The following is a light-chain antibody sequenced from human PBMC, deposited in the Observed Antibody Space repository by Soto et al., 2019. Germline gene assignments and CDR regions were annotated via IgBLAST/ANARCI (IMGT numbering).Light chain of an antibody. CDR3: QQYDSYSSGP. J-gene: IGKJ1*01. Sequence: DIQMTQSPSTLSASVGDRVTITCRASQTINSWLAWYQQKPGKAPKVLIFDASSLKTGVPSRFSGSGSGTEFTLTIGNLQPDDFATYYCQQYDSYSSGPFGQGTKV. CDR2: DAS. CDR1: QTINSW. V-gene: IGKV1-5*01.